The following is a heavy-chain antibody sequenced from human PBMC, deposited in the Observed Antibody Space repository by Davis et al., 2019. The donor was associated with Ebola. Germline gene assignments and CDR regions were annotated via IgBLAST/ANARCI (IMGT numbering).Heavy chain of an antibody. CDR2: ISSSSSYT. V-gene: IGHV3-11*06. D-gene: IGHD6-19*01. Sequence: GESLKISCAASGFTFSDYYMSWIRQAPGKGLEWVSYISSSSSYTNYADSVKGRFTISRDNAKNSLHLQMNSLRAEDTAVYYCARWYTSGWSTYYFDYWGQGTLVTVSS. CDR1: GFTFSDYY. J-gene: IGHJ4*02. CDR3: ARWYTSGWSTYYFDY.